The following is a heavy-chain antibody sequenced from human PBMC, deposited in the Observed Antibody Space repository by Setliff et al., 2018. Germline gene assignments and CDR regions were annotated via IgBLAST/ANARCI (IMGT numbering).Heavy chain of an antibody. V-gene: IGHV5-51*01. D-gene: IGHD2-15*01. CDR2: IFPADSDT. CDR1: GYRFSSYW. Sequence: GASLKISCQGSGYRFSSYWIGWVRQMPGKGLEWIGIIFPADSDTRYSPSFQGQVTISADKSISTAYVQWRSLKASDTAMYYCARVGTAGGYYFDFWGQGALVTVS. CDR3: ARVGTAGGYYFDF. J-gene: IGHJ4*02.